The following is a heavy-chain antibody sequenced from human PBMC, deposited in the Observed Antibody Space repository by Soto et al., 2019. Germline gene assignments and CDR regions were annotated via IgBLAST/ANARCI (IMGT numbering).Heavy chain of an antibody. V-gene: IGHV4-4*07. D-gene: IGHD3-10*01. CDR1: GGSISSYY. CDR2: IYTSGST. CDR3: ARDEKEILWFGGYYYGMDV. Sequence: SETLSLTCTVSGGSISSYYWSWIRQPAGKGLEWIGRIYTSGSTNYNPSLKSRVTMSVDTSKNQFSLKLSSVTAADTAVYYCARDEKEILWFGGYYYGMDVWGQGTTVTVPS. J-gene: IGHJ6*02.